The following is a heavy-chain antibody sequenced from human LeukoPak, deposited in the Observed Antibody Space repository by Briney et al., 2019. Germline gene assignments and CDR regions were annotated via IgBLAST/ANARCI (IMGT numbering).Heavy chain of an antibody. D-gene: IGHD2-2*01. CDR2: IYHSGST. Sequence: SETLSLTCTVSGGSISSGGYYWSWIRQPPGKGLEWIGYIYHSGSTYYNPSLKSRVTISVDTSKNQFSLKLSSVTAADTAVYYCARDSGHCSSTSCYFDGYYFDYWGQGTLVTVSS. CDR3: ARDSGHCSSTSCYFDGYYFDY. J-gene: IGHJ4*02. CDR1: GGSISSGGYY. V-gene: IGHV4-30-2*05.